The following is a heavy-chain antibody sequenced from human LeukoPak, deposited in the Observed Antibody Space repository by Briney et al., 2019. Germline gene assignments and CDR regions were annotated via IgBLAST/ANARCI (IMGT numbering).Heavy chain of an antibody. J-gene: IGHJ4*02. D-gene: IGHD6-13*01. CDR1: GGSFSGYY. V-gene: IGHV4-34*01. CDR3: ARARAAGTYYYFDY. CDR2: INHSGST. Sequence: SETLSLTCAVYGGSFSGYYWSWIRQPPGKGLEWIGEINHSGSTNYNPSLKSRVTISVDTSKNQFSLKLSSVTAADTAVYYCARARAAGTYYYFDYWARGPWSPSPQ.